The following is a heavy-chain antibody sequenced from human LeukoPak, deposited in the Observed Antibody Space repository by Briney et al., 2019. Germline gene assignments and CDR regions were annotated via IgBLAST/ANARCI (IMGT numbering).Heavy chain of an antibody. J-gene: IGHJ4*02. CDR3: AGDYGGVGPVPDH. CDR1: RFTVSSNY. CDR2: INSEGDRT. D-gene: IGHD4-23*01. Sequence: PGGSLRLSCAASRFTVSSNYMSWVRQAPGKGLEWVSGINSEGDRTHYADSVKGRFTISRDNSQKTVSLQMNSLRVEDTAVYYCAGDYGGVGPVPDHWAQGTQVTVSS. V-gene: IGHV3-53*01.